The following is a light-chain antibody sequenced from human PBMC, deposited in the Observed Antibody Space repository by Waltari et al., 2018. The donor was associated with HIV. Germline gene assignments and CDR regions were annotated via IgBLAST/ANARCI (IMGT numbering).Light chain of an antibody. CDR1: QGLVYTDGKTY. J-gene: IGKJ2*01. Sequence: DVVLTQSPLSLPVTLGQPASISCGSSQGLVYTDGKTYLTWFQHRPGQSPRRLIYKVSNRDSRAPDRFSGSGSGTNFTLTISRVEAEDVGLYYCMQGTHWPHTFGQGTKLEI. CDR2: KVS. V-gene: IGKV2-30*01. CDR3: MQGTHWPHT.